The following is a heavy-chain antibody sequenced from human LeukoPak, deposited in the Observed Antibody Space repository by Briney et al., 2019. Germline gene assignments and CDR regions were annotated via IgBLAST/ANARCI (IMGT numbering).Heavy chain of an antibody. CDR2: FDPEDGET. CDR1: GYTLTELS. V-gene: IGHV1-24*01. Sequence: ASVKVSCKVSGYTLTELSMHWVRQAPGKGLEWMGGFDPEDGETIYAQKFQGRVTMTEDTSTDTAYMELSSLRSEDTAVYYCATIDIVVVPAANWFDPWGQGTLVTVSS. J-gene: IGHJ5*02. CDR3: ATIDIVVVPAANWFDP. D-gene: IGHD2-2*01.